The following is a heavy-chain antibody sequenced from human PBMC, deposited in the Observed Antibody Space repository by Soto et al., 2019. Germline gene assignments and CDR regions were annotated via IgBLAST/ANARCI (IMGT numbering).Heavy chain of an antibody. CDR3: AGPLWGNGQCFQY. J-gene: IGHJ1*01. V-gene: IGHV4-39*01. CDR2: ISFGGGT. Sequence: SDTLSLTCTVSSGSMMSRSYQWGWIRQPPGKGLEWIGSISFGGGTFYSASLRSRVTISVDTSESQISLKLTSVTAADTAVYFCAGPLWGNGQCFQYPGQSTLVTVS. D-gene: IGHD3-16*01. CDR1: SGSMMSRSYQ.